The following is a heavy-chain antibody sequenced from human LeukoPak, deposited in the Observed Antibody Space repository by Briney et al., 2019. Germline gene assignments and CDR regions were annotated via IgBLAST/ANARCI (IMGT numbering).Heavy chain of an antibody. CDR2: ISYGGNT. CDR3: ATRSGSSGTYYDF. Sequence: SETLSLTCTVSGASISSSPYYWAWIRHPPGKGLEFIGSISYGGNTYYSPSLKSRLTISVDTSKNQFSLKLSSVTAADTAVYYCATRSGSSGTYYDFWGQGTLVTVSS. D-gene: IGHD3-10*01. CDR1: GASISSSPYY. V-gene: IGHV4-39*01. J-gene: IGHJ4*02.